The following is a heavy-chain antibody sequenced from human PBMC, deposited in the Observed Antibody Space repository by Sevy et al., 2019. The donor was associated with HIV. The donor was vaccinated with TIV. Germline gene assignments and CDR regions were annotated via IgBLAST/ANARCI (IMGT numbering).Heavy chain of an antibody. Sequence: GGSLRLSCVASGFNFDDYAMHWVRQPPGRGLEWVAGISWDSGNEAYEHSVKGRFTISRDNAKNSLYLQMNSLRPEDTAFYYCAKGRYCSTTSCSLGFDSWGQGTLVTVSS. D-gene: IGHD2-2*01. CDR3: AKGRYCSTTSCSLGFDS. CDR2: ISWDSGNE. J-gene: IGHJ4*02. CDR1: GFNFDDYA. V-gene: IGHV3-9*01.